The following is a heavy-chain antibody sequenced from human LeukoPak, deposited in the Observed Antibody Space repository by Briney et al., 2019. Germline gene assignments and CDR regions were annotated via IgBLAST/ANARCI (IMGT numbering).Heavy chain of an antibody. D-gene: IGHD4-17*01. V-gene: IGHV1-2*02. J-gene: IGHJ5*02. Sequence: ASVKVSCKASGYTFTGYYLHWVRQAPGQGPEWMGKINTNSGVTDYAQKFQGRVTMTRDTSISTAYMELSRLRSDDTAVYYCARVIYGDYVNSGGNWFDPWGQGTLVTVSS. CDR3: ARVIYGDYVNSGGNWFDP. CDR1: GYTFTGYY. CDR2: INTNSGVT.